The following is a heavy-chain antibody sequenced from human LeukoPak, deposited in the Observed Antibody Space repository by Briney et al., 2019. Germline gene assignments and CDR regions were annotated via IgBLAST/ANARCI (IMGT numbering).Heavy chain of an antibody. V-gene: IGHV4-34*01. CDR2: INHSGST. D-gene: IGHD3-3*01. Sequence: PSETLSLTCAVYGGSFSGYYWSWIRQPPGKGLEWIGEINHSGSTNYNPSLKSRVTISVDTSKNQFSLKLSSVTAADTAVYYCARATIFGVVSPYYGIDVWGQGTTVTVSS. CDR1: GGSFSGYY. J-gene: IGHJ6*02. CDR3: ARATIFGVVSPYYGIDV.